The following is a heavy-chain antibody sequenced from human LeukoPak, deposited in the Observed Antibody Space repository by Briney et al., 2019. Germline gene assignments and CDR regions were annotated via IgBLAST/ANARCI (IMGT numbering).Heavy chain of an antibody. CDR3: ARGICSGGSCYPGLARYNWFDP. J-gene: IGHJ5*02. CDR1: GGSISSYY. Sequence: SETLSLTCTVSGGSISSYYWSWIRQPPGKGLEWIGYIYYSGSTNYNPSLKGRVTISVDTSKNQFSLKLSSVTAADTAVYYCARGICSGGSCYPGLARYNWFDPWGQGTLVTVSS. D-gene: IGHD2-15*01. V-gene: IGHV4-59*01. CDR2: IYYSGST.